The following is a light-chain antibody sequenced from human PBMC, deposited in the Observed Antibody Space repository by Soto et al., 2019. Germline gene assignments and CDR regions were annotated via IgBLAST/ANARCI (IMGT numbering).Light chain of an antibody. CDR1: SSYVGGYNS. J-gene: IGLJ2*01. CDR2: DVS. Sequence: QSVLTQPASVSGSPGQSITISCTGTSSYVGGYNSVSWYQQHPGKAPKLMVYDVSIRPSGVSNRFSGSKSGNTASLTISGLQAEDEADYYCSSYTSSTTLVFGGGTKVTVL. V-gene: IGLV2-14*03. CDR3: SSYTSSTTLV.